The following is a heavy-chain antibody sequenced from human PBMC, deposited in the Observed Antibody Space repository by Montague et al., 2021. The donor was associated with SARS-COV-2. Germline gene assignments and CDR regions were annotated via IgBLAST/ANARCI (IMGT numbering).Heavy chain of an antibody. CDR1: GGSLSGYY. CDR2: INHSGST. J-gene: IGHJ4*02. Sequence: SETLSLTRAVYGGSLSGYYWSWIRQPPGKGLEWIGEINHSGSTNYNPSLKSRVTISVDTSKNQFSLKLSSVTAADTAVYYCARANGYYFDYWGQGTLVTVSS. D-gene: IGHD2-8*01. V-gene: IGHV4-34*01. CDR3: ARANGYYFDY.